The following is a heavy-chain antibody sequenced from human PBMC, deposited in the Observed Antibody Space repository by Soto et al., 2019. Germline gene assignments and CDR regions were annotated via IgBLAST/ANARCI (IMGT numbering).Heavy chain of an antibody. J-gene: IGHJ4*02. Sequence: ASVKVSCKASGYTFTSYGISWVRQAPGQGLEWMGWISAYNGNTNYAQKLQGRVTMTTDTSTSTAYMELRSLRAEDTAVYYCAKDRHRSGSPHPFDYWGQGTLVTVSS. CDR2: ISAYNGNT. CDR1: GYTFTSYG. V-gene: IGHV1-18*01. D-gene: IGHD3-22*01. CDR3: AKDRHRSGSPHPFDY.